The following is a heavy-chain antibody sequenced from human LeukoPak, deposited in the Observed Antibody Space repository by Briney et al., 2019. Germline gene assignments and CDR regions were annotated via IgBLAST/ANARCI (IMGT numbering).Heavy chain of an antibody. J-gene: IGHJ3*02. CDR1: GFTFSSYS. CDR3: ARERRYYDFWSGYINAFDI. V-gene: IGHV3-48*01. Sequence: QTGGSLRLSCAASGFTFSSYSMNWVRQAPGKGLEWVSYISSSSSTIYYADSVKGRFTISRDNAKNSLYLQMNSLRAEDTAVYYCARERRYYDFWSGYINAFDIWGQGTMVTVSS. CDR2: ISSSSSTI. D-gene: IGHD3-3*01.